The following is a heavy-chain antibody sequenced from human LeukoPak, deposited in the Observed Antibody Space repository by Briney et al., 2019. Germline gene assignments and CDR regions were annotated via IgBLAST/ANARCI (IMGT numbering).Heavy chain of an antibody. D-gene: IGHD2/OR15-2a*01. V-gene: IGHV1-18*01. CDR3: ARQIEYYNTRPHN. J-gene: IGHJ4*02. Sequence: ASVKVSCKASGYTFTSYGISWVRQAPGQGIEWMWWISVYNGNTTYAQKLQGRVTMTTDTTTSTACMELRTLRSDDTALYFCARQIEYYNTRPHNWGERSLVTVSS. CDR1: GYTFTSYG. CDR2: ISVYNGNT.